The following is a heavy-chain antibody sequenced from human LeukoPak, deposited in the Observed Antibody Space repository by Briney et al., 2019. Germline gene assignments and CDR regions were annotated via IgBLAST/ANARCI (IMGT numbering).Heavy chain of an antibody. CDR1: GYTFTGYY. V-gene: IGHV1-2*02. CDR3: ARVRNQWWLLGVGLDAFDI. J-gene: IGHJ3*02. D-gene: IGHD5-12*01. Sequence: GASVKVSCKASGYTFTGYYMHWVRQAPGQGLEWMGWINPNSGGTNYAQKFQGRVTMTRDTSISTAYMELSRLRSDDTAVYYCARVRNQWWLLGVGLDAFDIWGQGTMVTVSS. CDR2: INPNSGGT.